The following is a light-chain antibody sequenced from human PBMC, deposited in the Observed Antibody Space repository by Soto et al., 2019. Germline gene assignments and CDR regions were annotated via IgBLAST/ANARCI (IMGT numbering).Light chain of an antibody. Sequence: EIVLTQSPATLSLSPGERATLSCRASQSVSGFLAWFQQKPGQAPRLLIYDASKRATGIPDRFSGSGSGTDFTLTISGLEPEDFAVYFCQQYGRSPWTFGQGTKVDIK. CDR1: QSVSGF. V-gene: IGKV3-11*01. CDR3: QQYGRSPWT. CDR2: DAS. J-gene: IGKJ1*01.